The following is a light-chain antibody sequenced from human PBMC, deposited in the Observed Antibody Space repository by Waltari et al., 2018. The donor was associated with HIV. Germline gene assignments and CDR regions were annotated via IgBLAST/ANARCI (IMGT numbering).Light chain of an antibody. CDR3: TSYTTTSSYV. V-gene: IGLV2-14*01. J-gene: IGLJ1*01. CDR1: SSDVGGYNY. CDR2: QVR. Sequence: QSALTPPASVSGSPGQSITISCIGTSSDVGGYNYVSWYQQYPGKALRLIIYQVRNRPSEISNRVSGSKSSNTASLTISGLQAEDDADYYCTSYTTTSSYVFGTGTPVTV.